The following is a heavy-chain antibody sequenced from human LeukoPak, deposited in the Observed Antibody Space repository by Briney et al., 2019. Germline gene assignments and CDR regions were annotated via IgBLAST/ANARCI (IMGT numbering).Heavy chain of an antibody. Sequence: ASVKVSCKASGYTFTSYDINWVRQATGQGLEWMGWMNPNSGNTGYAQKFQGRVTMTRNTSISTAYMELSSLRSEDTAVYHCARRTRDYYYYYMDVWGKGTTVTISS. CDR2: MNPNSGNT. J-gene: IGHJ6*03. CDR1: GYTFTSYD. CDR3: ARRTRDYYYYYMDV. V-gene: IGHV1-8*01.